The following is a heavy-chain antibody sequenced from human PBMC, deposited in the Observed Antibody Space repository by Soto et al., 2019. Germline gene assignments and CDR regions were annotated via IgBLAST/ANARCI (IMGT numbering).Heavy chain of an antibody. CDR3: ARASTYYYDSSGPLDAFDI. CDR2: IKQDGSEK. Sequence: GGSLRLSCAASGFTFSSYWMSWVRQAPGKGLEWVANIKQDGSEKYYVDSVKGRFTISRDNAKNSLYLQMNSLRAEDTAVYYCARASTYYYDSSGPLDAFDIWGQGTMVTVSS. V-gene: IGHV3-7*03. J-gene: IGHJ3*02. D-gene: IGHD3-22*01. CDR1: GFTFSSYW.